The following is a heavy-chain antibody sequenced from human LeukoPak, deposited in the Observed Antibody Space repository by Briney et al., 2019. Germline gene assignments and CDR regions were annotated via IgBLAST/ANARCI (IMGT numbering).Heavy chain of an antibody. Sequence: PSETLSLTCTVSGGSISSSSYYWGWIRQAPGKGLEWVSVIYSGGSTYYADSVKGRFTISRDNSKNTLYLQMNSLRAEDTAVYYCARGNCGGDCYHPYYYYYMDVWGKGTTVTISS. V-gene: IGHV3-53*01. CDR3: ARGNCGGDCYHPYYYYYMDV. D-gene: IGHD2-21*02. CDR1: GGSISSSSYY. J-gene: IGHJ6*03. CDR2: IYSGGST.